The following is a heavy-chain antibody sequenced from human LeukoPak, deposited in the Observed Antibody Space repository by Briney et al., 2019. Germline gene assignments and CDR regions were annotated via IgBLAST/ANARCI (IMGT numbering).Heavy chain of an antibody. Sequence: GASVKVSCKASGYTFTGYYMHWVRQAPGQGLEWMGWINPNSGGTNYAQKFQGRVTMTRDTSISKAYMELSRLRSDDKALYYCARRYYYSSGNSVPNYYYYYMDVWGKGTTVTISS. CDR1: GYTFTGYY. CDR2: INPNSGGT. D-gene: IGHD3-10*01. V-gene: IGHV1-2*02. CDR3: ARRYYYSSGNSVPNYYYYYMDV. J-gene: IGHJ6*03.